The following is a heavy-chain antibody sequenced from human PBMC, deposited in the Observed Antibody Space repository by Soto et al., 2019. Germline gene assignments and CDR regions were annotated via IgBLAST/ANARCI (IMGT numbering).Heavy chain of an antibody. CDR1: GGSFSGYY. CDR2: INHSGST. J-gene: IGHJ5*02. D-gene: IGHD3-22*01. CDR3: ASSYYDSSGDMSWFDP. Sequence: PSETLSLTCAVYGGSFSGYYWSWIRQPPGKGLEWIGEINHSGSTNYNPSLKSRVTISVDTSKNQFSLKLSSVTAADTAVYYCASSYYDSSGDMSWFDPWGQGTMVTVYS. V-gene: IGHV4-34*01.